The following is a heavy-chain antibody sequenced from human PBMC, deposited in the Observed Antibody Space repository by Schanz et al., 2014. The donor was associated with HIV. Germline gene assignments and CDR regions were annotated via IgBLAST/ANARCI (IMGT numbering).Heavy chain of an antibody. V-gene: IGHV1-69*01. J-gene: IGHJ6*02. CDR3: ASGRRSGIGWRMDV. CDR2: FNVMLSKI. CDR1: GGTFINYA. D-gene: IGHD6-19*01. Sequence: QVQLVQSGAEVKKPGSSVKVFCRASGGTFINYAFSWVRQAPGQGLEWIGHFNVMLSKINSAQKFQGRVSMTADQSTSTAYMEVSSLRSDDTAVYYCASGRRSGIGWRMDVWGQGTTVSVSS.